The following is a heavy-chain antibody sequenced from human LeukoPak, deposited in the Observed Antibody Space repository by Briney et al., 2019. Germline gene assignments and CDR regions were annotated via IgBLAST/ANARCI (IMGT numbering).Heavy chain of an antibody. CDR1: GYTFTGYY. Sequence: GASVKVSCKASGYTFTGYYMHWVRQAPGQGLEWMGWINPNSGGTNYAQKFQGRVTMTRDTSISTAYMELSRLRSDDTAVYYCARGGWVWELPNHAFDIWGQGTMVTVSS. V-gene: IGHV1-2*02. CDR3: ARGGWVWELPNHAFDI. D-gene: IGHD1-26*01. J-gene: IGHJ3*02. CDR2: INPNSGGT.